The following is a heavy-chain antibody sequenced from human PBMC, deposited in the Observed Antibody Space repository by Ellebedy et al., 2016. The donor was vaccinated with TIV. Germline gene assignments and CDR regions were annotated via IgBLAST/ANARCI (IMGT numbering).Heavy chain of an antibody. CDR2: MSHDESNE. D-gene: IGHD2-21*02. Sequence: PGGSLRLSCAASGFTFSNSAMHWVRQAPGKGLEWVAVMSHDESNEYYADSVKGRFTISRDNSKNTLDLEMHSLRTEDTAVYYCARSGERAVTPDYWGQGTLVTVSS. CDR3: ARSGERAVTPDY. V-gene: IGHV3-30*01. CDR1: GFTFSNSA. J-gene: IGHJ4*02.